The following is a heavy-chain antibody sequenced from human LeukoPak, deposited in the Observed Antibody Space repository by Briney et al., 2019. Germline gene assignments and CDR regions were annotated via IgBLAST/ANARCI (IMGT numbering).Heavy chain of an antibody. J-gene: IGHJ4*02. CDR2: INHSGST. V-gene: IGHV4-34*01. Sequence: SETLSLTCAVYGGSFSGYYWSWIRQPPGKGLEWIGEINHSGSTNYNPSPKSRVTISVDTSKNQFSLKLSSVTAADTAVYYCARRDGYNDFEYWGQGSLVTVSS. CDR1: GGSFSGYY. CDR3: ARRDGYNDFEY. D-gene: IGHD5-24*01.